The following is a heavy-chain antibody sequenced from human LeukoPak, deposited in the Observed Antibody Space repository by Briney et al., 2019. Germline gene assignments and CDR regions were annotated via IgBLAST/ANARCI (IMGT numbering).Heavy chain of an antibody. Sequence: GGSLRLSCADSGFSFSSYWMSWFRQAPGKGLEWVANIKQDGSEKYHVDSVKGRFTVSRDNAKNLLYLQMNSLRAEDTAVYYCAKDGEWRTYYYDSSGYLYFDYWGQGTLVTVSS. J-gene: IGHJ4*02. CDR1: GFSFSSYW. CDR3: AKDGEWRTYYYDSSGYLYFDY. CDR2: IKQDGSEK. D-gene: IGHD3-22*01. V-gene: IGHV3-7*03.